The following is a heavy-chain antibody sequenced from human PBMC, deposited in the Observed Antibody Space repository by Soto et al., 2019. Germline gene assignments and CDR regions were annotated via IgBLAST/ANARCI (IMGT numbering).Heavy chain of an antibody. V-gene: IGHV3-7*01. D-gene: IGHD6-19*01. Sequence: GGSLRLSCAASGFTFSSYWMSWVRQAPGKGLEWVANIKQDGSEKYYVDSVKGRFTISRDDAKNSLYLQMNSLRAEDTAVYYCASLGYSSGWYQALYYFDYWGQGTLVTASS. CDR2: IKQDGSEK. CDR1: GFTFSSYW. J-gene: IGHJ4*02. CDR3: ASLGYSSGWYQALYYFDY.